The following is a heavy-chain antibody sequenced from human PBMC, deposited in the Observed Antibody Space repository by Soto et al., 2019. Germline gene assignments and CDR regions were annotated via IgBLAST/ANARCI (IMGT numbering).Heavy chain of an antibody. Sequence: ASVKVSCKASGYTFTSYYMHWVRQAPGQGLEWMGIINPSGGSTSYAQKFQSRVTMTRDTSTSTVYMELSSLRSEDTAVYYCASSGWYPQAYYYYYYGMDVWGQGTTVTVSS. CDR3: ASSGWYPQAYYYYYYGMDV. J-gene: IGHJ6*02. CDR2: INPSGGST. V-gene: IGHV1-46*01. CDR1: GYTFTSYY. D-gene: IGHD2-15*01.